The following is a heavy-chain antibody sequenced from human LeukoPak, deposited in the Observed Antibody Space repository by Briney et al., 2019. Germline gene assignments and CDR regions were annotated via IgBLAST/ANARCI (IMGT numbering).Heavy chain of an antibody. CDR1: GGTFSSYT. CDR3: ARDRDDGSGRLTDAFDI. D-gene: IGHD3-10*01. Sequence: SVKVSCKASGGTFSSYTFSWVRQAPGQGPEWMGGIIPIFDTANYAQKFQGRVTITADESTSTTYMELSSLRSEDTAVYYCARDRDDGSGRLTDAFDIWGQGTMVTVSS. CDR2: IIPIFDTA. J-gene: IGHJ3*02. V-gene: IGHV1-69*01.